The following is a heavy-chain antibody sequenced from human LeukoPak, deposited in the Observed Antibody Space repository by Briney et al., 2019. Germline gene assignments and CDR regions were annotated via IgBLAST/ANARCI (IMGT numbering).Heavy chain of an antibody. CDR2: IWYDGSNK. CDR3: ARDGDSNYPFFDY. Sequence: GGSLRLSCAASGFTFSSYGMHWVRQAPGKGPEWVAVIWYDGSNKYYADSVKGRFTISRDNSKNTLYLQMNSLRAEDTAVYYCARDGDSNYPFFDYWGQGTLVTVSS. J-gene: IGHJ4*02. CDR1: GFTFSSYG. V-gene: IGHV3-33*01. D-gene: IGHD4-11*01.